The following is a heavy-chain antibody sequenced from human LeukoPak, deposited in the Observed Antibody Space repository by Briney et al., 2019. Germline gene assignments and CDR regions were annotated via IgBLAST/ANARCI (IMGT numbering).Heavy chain of an antibody. D-gene: IGHD1-26*01. J-gene: IGHJ4*02. Sequence: GGSLRLSCAVSGFTFSSYGMHWVRQAPGKGLEWVSSISSSSSYIYYADSVKGRFTISRDNAKNSLYLQMNSLRAEDTAVYYCARAGGSYSRGQYDYWGQGTLVTVSS. CDR2: ISSSSSYI. V-gene: IGHV3-21*01. CDR1: GFTFSSYG. CDR3: ARAGGSYSRGQYDY.